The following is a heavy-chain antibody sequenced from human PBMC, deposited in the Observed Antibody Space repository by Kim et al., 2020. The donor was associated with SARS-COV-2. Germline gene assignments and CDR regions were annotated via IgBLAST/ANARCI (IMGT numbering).Heavy chain of an antibody. CDR3: ARSVAVDW. J-gene: IGHJ4*02. V-gene: IGHV3-23*01. D-gene: IGHD6-19*01. Sequence: GGDTYHANSVKGRLTISRDNSKNTLYLQMNSLRAEDTAIYYCARSVAVDWWGQGTLVTVSS. CDR2: GGDT.